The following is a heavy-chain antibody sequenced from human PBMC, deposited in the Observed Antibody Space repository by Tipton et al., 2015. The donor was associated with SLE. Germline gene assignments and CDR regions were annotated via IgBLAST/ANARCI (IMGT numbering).Heavy chain of an antibody. Sequence: SLRLSCAASGFTFSSYWMSWVRQAPGKGLEWVSGISWNSENMGYADSVKGRFTISRDNAKNSLHLQMNSLRPEDTALYYCVKDSEGTTASVSFDYWGQGTLVTVSS. CDR1: GFTFSSYW. D-gene: IGHD1-1*01. J-gene: IGHJ4*02. CDR2: ISWNSENM. CDR3: VKDSEGTTASVSFDY. V-gene: IGHV3-9*01.